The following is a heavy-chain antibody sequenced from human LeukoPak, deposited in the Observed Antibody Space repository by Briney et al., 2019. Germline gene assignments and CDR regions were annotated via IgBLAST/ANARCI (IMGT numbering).Heavy chain of an antibody. CDR1: GGSISSSSYY. D-gene: IGHD6-13*01. J-gene: IGHJ6*02. CDR2: IYYSGST. CDR3: MTSSSWTYYYYGMDV. V-gene: IGHV4-39*01. Sequence: PSETLSLTCTVSGGSISSSSYYWGWIRQPPGKGLEWIGSIYYSGSTHYNPSLKSRVTISVDTSKNQFSLKLSSVTAADTAVYYCMTSSSWTYYYYGMDVWGQGTTVTVSS.